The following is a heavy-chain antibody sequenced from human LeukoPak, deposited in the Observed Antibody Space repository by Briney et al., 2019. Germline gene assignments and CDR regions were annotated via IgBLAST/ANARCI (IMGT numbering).Heavy chain of an antibody. D-gene: IGHD3-22*01. CDR1: GDSLSSSTCN. CDR3: ARDQVDYDIPDHFDY. CDR2: ISQSGNS. J-gene: IGHJ4*02. Sequence: PSETLSLTCKVSGDSLSSSTCNWSWNRQAPGKGLEWIGYISQSGNSYFTPSLKSRATISVDRSKNHFSLTLISVTAADTAVYYCARDQVDYDIPDHFDYWGRGTLVTVSS. V-gene: IGHV4-30-2*01.